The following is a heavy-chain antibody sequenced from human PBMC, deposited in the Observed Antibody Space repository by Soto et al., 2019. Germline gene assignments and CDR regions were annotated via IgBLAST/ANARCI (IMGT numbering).Heavy chain of an antibody. D-gene: IGHD1-26*01. CDR1: GGSISSYY. V-gene: IGHV4-59*01. Sequence: QVQLQESGPGLVKPSETLSLTCTVSGGSISSYYWSWIRQPPGKGLEWIGYIYYSGSTNYNPSLKSRVTISVDTSKNQFSLKLSSVTAVDTAVYYCAREEPSAGDAFDIWGQGTMVTVSS. CDR3: AREEPSAGDAFDI. J-gene: IGHJ3*02. CDR2: IYYSGST.